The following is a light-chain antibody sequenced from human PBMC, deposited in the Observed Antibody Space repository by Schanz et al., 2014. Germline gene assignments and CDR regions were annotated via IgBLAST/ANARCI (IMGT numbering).Light chain of an antibody. CDR1: SSDVGSYNV. Sequence: QSVLTQPASVSGSPGQSITISCTGTSSDVGSYNVVSWYQQHPGKAPKLMIYEVNKRPSGVSNRFSGSKSGNTASLTISGLQAEDEADYYCCSYAGSTSWVFGGGTKLTVL. V-gene: IGLV2-23*02. J-gene: IGLJ3*02. CDR3: CSYAGSTSWV. CDR2: EVN.